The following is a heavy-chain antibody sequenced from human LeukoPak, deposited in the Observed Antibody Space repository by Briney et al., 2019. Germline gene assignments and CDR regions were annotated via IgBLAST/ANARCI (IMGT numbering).Heavy chain of an antibody. J-gene: IGHJ4*02. CDR1: GFTFSNYW. V-gene: IGHV3-74*01. D-gene: IGHD6-13*01. CDR2: INSDGDST. CDR3: AKTPIAAAGPYYFDY. Sequence: GGSLRLSCSASGFTFSNYWMHWVRQAPGKGLVWVSHINSDGDSTNYADSVKGRFTISRDNAKNSLYLQMNSLRAEDTVLYYCAKTPIAAAGPYYFDYWGQGTLVTVSS.